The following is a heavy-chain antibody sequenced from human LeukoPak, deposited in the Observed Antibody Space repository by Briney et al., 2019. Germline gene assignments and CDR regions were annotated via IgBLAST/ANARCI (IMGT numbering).Heavy chain of an antibody. CDR1: GFTFSSYW. CDR2: IKQDGSEK. D-gene: IGHD3-22*01. Sequence: GGSLRLSCAASGFTFSSYWMSWVRQAPGKGLEWVANIKQDGSEKYYVDSVKGRFTISRDNAKNSLYLQMNSLRAEDTAVYYCARDLVNRPYYFDYWGQGTLVTVSS. V-gene: IGHV3-7*01. CDR3: ARDLVNRPYYFDY. J-gene: IGHJ4*02.